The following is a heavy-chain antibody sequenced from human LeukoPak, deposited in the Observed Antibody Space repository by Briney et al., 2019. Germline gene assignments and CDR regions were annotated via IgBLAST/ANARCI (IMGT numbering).Heavy chain of an antibody. J-gene: IGHJ4*02. V-gene: IGHV3-30*04. D-gene: IGHD2-2*01. CDR3: AKSFRSTSLDY. CDR2: ISYDGSNK. Sequence: GGSLRLSCAASGFTFSSYAMHWVCQAPGKGLGWVAVISYDGSNKKYADSVKGRFTISRDNSRNTLYLQMNSLRAGDTAVYYCAKSFRSTSLDYWGQGTLVTVSS. CDR1: GFTFSSYA.